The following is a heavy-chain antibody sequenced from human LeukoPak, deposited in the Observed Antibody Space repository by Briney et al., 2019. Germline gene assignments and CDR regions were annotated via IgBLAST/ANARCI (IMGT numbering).Heavy chain of an antibody. V-gene: IGHV3-33*01. CDR3: ARDRCTNGVCYYDY. J-gene: IGHJ4*02. Sequence: GGSLRLSCAASGFTFSSYGMHWVRQAPGKGLEWVAVIRYDGSIKYYGDSVKGRFTISRDNPKNTLYLQMNSLRAEDTAVHYCARDRCTNGVCYYDYWGQGTLVTVSS. CDR2: IRYDGSIK. CDR1: GFTFSSYG. D-gene: IGHD2-8*01.